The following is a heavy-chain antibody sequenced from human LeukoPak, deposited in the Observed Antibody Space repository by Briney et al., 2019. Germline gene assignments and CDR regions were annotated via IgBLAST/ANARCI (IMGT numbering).Heavy chain of an antibody. CDR3: AYHSSSWYGGAFDI. D-gene: IGHD6-13*01. J-gene: IGHJ3*02. Sequence: GASVKVSCKAFGYTFTSYGISWVRQAPGQGLEWMGWISAYNGNTNYAQKLQGRVTMTTDTSTSTAYMELRSLRSDDTAVYYCAYHSSSWYGGAFDIWGQGTMVTVSS. CDR1: GYTFTSYG. CDR2: ISAYNGNT. V-gene: IGHV1-18*01.